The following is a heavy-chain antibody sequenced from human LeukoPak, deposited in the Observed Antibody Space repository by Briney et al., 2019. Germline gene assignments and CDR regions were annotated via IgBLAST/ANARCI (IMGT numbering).Heavy chain of an antibody. D-gene: IGHD4-11*01. Sequence: SETLSLTCTVSGGSISSGSYYWSWIRQPAGKGLEWIGRIYTSGSTNYNPSLKSRVTISVDTPKNQFSLKLSSVTAADTAVYYCAREAYSEDYWGQGALVTVSS. V-gene: IGHV4-61*02. CDR3: AREAYSEDY. CDR2: IYTSGST. CDR1: GGSISSGSYY. J-gene: IGHJ4*02.